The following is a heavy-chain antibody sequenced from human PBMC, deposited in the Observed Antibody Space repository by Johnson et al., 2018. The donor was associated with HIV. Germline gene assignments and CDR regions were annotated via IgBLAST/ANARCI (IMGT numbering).Heavy chain of an antibody. Sequence: DSVKGRFTISRDNSKNTLYLQMNSLRAEDTAVYYCARARDRSSSRDAFDIWGQGTMVTVSS. J-gene: IGHJ3*02. V-gene: IGHV3-30*01. D-gene: IGHD6-13*01. CDR3: ARARDRSSSRDAFDI.